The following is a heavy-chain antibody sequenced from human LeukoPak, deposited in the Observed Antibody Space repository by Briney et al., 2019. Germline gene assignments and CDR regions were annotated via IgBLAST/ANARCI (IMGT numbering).Heavy chain of an antibody. CDR3: ARDWATVTELDY. CDR1: GGSISSSSYY. D-gene: IGHD4-17*01. CDR2: IYYSGST. J-gene: IGHJ4*02. V-gene: IGHV4-39*02. Sequence: SETLSLTCTVSGGSISSSSYYWCWIRQPPGKGLEWIGSIYYSGSTYYNPSLKSRVTISVDTSKNQFSLKMSSVTAADTAVYYCARDWATVTELDYWGQGTLVTVSS.